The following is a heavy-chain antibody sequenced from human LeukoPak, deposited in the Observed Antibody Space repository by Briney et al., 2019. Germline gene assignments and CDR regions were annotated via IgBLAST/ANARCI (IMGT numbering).Heavy chain of an antibody. D-gene: IGHD3-22*01. CDR3: AKDGGRQYYYDSSGYYY. Sequence: PGGSLRLSCAASGFTFSSYAMSWVRQAPGKGLEWVSAISGSGGSKYYADSVKGRFTISRDNSKNTLYLQMNSLRAEDTAVYYCAKDGGRQYYYDSSGYYYWGQGTLVTVSS. CDR1: GFTFSSYA. V-gene: IGHV3-23*01. J-gene: IGHJ4*02. CDR2: ISGSGGSK.